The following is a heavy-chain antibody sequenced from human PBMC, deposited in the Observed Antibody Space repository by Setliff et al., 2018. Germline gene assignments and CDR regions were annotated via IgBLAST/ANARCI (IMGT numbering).Heavy chain of an antibody. Sequence: VSCKASGFTFTIYGVNWVRQAPGQGLEWMGWISAYTGNTNYAQKLQGRVTMTTDTSTNTAYMELRSLRSDDTAVYYCSRLVRYCTTTTCQGASGAEFWGQGTLVTV. V-gene: IGHV1-18*01. J-gene: IGHJ4*02. CDR3: SRLVRYCTTTTCQGASGAEF. CDR2: ISAYTGNT. D-gene: IGHD2-8*01. CDR1: GFTFTIYG.